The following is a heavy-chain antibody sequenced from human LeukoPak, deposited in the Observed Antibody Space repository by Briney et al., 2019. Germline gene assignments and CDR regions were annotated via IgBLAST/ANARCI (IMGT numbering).Heavy chain of an antibody. J-gene: IGHJ3*02. CDR2: IYYSGST. Sequence: KPSQTLSLTCTVSGGSISSGGYYWSWIRQHPGKGLEWIGYIYYSGSTNYNPSLKSRVTISVGTSKIQFSLKLSSVTAADTAVYYCARDRSIAAAPYWAFDIWGQGTMVTVSS. D-gene: IGHD6-13*01. V-gene: IGHV4-31*03. CDR1: GGSISSGGYY. CDR3: ARDRSIAAAPYWAFDI.